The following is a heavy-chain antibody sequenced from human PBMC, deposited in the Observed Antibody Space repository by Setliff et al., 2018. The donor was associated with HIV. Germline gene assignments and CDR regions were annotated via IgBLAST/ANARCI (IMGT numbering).Heavy chain of an antibody. J-gene: IGHJ4*02. V-gene: IGHV1-18*01. CDR3: ARDSALIVGAARFYFDY. CDR2: ISAYNGNT. D-gene: IGHD1-26*01. Sequence: ASVKVSCKASGYTFINYGISWVRQAPGQGLEWMGWISAYNGNTNYAQKVQGRVTMTTDPSTSTVYMELRSLRSDDTAVYYCARDSALIVGAARFYFDYWGQGTLVTVSS. CDR1: GYTFINYG.